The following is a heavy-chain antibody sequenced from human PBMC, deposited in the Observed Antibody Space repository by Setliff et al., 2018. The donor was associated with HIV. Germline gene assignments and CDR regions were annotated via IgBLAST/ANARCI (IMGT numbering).Heavy chain of an antibody. CDR2: IIPISGRT. D-gene: IGHD3-22*01. CDR3: ARRVSYASSGYPLGY. Sequence: GASVKVSCKASGGTFSSYAFSWVRQAPGQGLEWMGGIIPISGRTNYAQKFQVRVTMTSDTSTNTVYMDLSSLRSDDTALYFCARRVSYASSGYPLGYWGQGTQVTVSS. CDR1: GGTFSSYA. V-gene: IGHV1-69*05. J-gene: IGHJ4*02.